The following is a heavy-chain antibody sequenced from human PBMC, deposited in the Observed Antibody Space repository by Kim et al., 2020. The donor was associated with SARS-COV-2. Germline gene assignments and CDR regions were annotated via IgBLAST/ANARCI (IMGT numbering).Heavy chain of an antibody. V-gene: IGHV4-39*01. CDR3: ARLATVASGWYTLFDY. D-gene: IGHD6-19*01. Sequence: SETLSLTCTVSGGSISSSSYYWGWIRQPPGKGLEWIGSIYYSGSTYYNPSLKSRVTISVDTSKNQFSLKLSSVTAADTAVYYCARLATVASGWYTLFDYWGQGTLVTVSS. CDR2: IYYSGST. J-gene: IGHJ4*02. CDR1: GGSISSSSYY.